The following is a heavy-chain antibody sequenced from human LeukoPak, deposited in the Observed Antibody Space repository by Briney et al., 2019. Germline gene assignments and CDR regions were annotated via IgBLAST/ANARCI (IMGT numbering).Heavy chain of an antibody. J-gene: IGHJ5*02. CDR1: GFTFSTYT. CDR2: ISSSSSYI. V-gene: IGHV3-21*01. D-gene: IGHD6-19*01. CDR3: ARGIAVAGTVRPNWFDP. Sequence: GGSLKLSCAASGFTFSTYTMNWVRQAPGKGLEWVSSISSSSSYIYYADSVKGRFTISRDNAKNSLYLQMNSLRAEDTAVYYCARGIAVAGTVRPNWFDPWGQGTLVTVSS.